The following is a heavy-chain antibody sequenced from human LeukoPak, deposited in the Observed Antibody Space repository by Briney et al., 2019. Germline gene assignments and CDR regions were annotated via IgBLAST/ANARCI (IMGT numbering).Heavy chain of an antibody. J-gene: IGHJ6*02. V-gene: IGHV1-8*01. Sequence: GASVKVSCKASGYTFRSFDVNWVRQATGQGLEWMGWMNPNSGNTGYAQEFQGRVTMTRNTSINTAYMEVSGLTSEDTAVYYCARAPSPASYAMDVWARGPRSPSP. CDR2: MNPNSGNT. CDR3: ARAPSPASYAMDV. CDR1: GYTFRSFD.